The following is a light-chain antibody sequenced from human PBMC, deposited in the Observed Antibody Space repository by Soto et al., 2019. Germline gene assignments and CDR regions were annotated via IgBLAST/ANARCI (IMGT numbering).Light chain of an antibody. J-gene: IGKJ1*01. CDR1: QSISTY. V-gene: IGKV1-39*01. CDR3: QHTYSAPPWT. CDR2: AAS. Sequence: DIQMTPSPTSLSASVGDRVTISCRASQSISTYLSWYQQKPGKAPRLLIYAASTVQSGVPPRFSGSGSGTDFILTISSLRSEDIATYFCQHTYSAPPWTFGQGTKVEIK.